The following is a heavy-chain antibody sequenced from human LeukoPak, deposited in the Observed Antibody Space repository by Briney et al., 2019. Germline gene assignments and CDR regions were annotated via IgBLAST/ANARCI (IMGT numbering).Heavy chain of an antibody. CDR2: ISGSGGST. CDR1: GFTFSSYA. D-gene: IGHD4-17*01. CDR3: AKIVNYGDYPNIDY. V-gene: IGHV3-23*01. Sequence: GGSLRLSCAVSGFTFSSYAMSWVRQARGKGLEWVSAISGSGGSTYYTDSVKGRFTISRDNSKNTLYLQMNSLRAEDTAVYYCAKIVNYGDYPNIDYWGQGTLVTVSS. J-gene: IGHJ4*02.